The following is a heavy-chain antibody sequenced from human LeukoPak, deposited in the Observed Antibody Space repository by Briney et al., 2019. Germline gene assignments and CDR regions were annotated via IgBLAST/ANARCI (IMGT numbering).Heavy chain of an antibody. V-gene: IGHV4-34*01. CDR2: INHSGST. D-gene: IGHD3-22*01. J-gene: IGHJ4*02. CDR3: ASLTYYYDSSGYYYLDYFDY. Sequence: SETLSLTCAVYGGSFSGYYWSWIRQPPGKGLEWIGEINHSGSTNYNPSLKSRVTISVDTFKNQFSLKLSSVTAADTAVYYCASLTYYYDSSGYYYLDYFDYWGQGTLVTVSS. CDR1: GGSFSGYY.